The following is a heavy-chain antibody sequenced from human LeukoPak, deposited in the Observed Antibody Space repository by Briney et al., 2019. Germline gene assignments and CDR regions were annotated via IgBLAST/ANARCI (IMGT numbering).Heavy chain of an antibody. J-gene: IGHJ3*01. D-gene: IGHD3-22*01. CDR1: GGSISIYQ. CDR3: ARATGHYYDSSGCYLGDAFDF. Sequence: PSETLSLTCTVSGGSISIYQWSWIRQPPGKGLEWIGSIYYSGSTNYNPSLKSQVTISVDTSKNQFSLKLNSVTAADTAVYYCARATGHYYDSSGCYLGDAFDFWGQGTMVTVSS. V-gene: IGHV4-59*01. CDR2: IYYSGST.